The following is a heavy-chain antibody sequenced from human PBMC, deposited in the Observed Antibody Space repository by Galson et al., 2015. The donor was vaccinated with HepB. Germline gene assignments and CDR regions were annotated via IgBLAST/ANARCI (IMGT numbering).Heavy chain of an antibody. CDR3: AREGGTVGEGRGYSSGWYPNWFDP. V-gene: IGHV1-69*13. CDR1: GGTFSSYA. D-gene: IGHD6-19*01. Sequence: SVKVSCKASGGTFSSYAISWVRQAPGQGLEWMGGIIPIFGTANYAQKFQGRVTITADESTSTAYMELSSLRSEDTAVYYCAREGGTVGEGRGYSSGWYPNWFDPWGQGTLVTVSS. CDR2: IIPIFGTA. J-gene: IGHJ5*02.